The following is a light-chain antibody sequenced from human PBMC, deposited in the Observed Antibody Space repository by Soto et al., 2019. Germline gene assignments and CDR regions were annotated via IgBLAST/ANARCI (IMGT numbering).Light chain of an antibody. Sequence: EIIMTQSPATLSVSPGARVPLSCRASQGVGSTLAWYRQQPGQAPRLLIYDAYIRASGVPARFSGSGSGTEFTLTISSLQSEDFAVYYCQQYNNWPPWTFGQGTKVDIK. CDR1: QGVGST. V-gene: IGKV3-15*01. J-gene: IGKJ1*01. CDR3: QQYNNWPPWT. CDR2: DAY.